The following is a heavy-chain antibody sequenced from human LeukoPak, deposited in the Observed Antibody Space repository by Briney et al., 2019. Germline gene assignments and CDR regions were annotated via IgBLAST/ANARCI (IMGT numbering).Heavy chain of an antibody. CDR1: GYTFTGYY. J-gene: IGHJ2*01. V-gene: IGHV1-2*02. CDR3: AREVVGYCSGGSCYHYWYFDL. Sequence: ASVKVSCKASGYTFTGYYMHWVRQAPGRGLEWMGWINPNSGGTNYAQKFQRRVTMTRDTSISTAYMELSRLRSDDTAVYYCAREVVGYCSGGSCYHYWYFDLWGRGTLVTVSS. D-gene: IGHD2-15*01. CDR2: INPNSGGT.